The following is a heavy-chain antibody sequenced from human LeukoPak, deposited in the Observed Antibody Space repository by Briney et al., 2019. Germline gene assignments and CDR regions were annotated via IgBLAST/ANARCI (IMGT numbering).Heavy chain of an antibody. D-gene: IGHD5-12*01. V-gene: IGHV1-2*02. CDR3: ARSGYLWGFDY. CDR2: IDPNSGAA. J-gene: IGHJ4*02. Sequence: ASVKVSCKASGYTLTDYHLHWVRQAPGRRPEWMGWIDPNSGAATPAQKFQGRVTMTRDTSISTAYMEVSRLASDDTAIYFCARSGYLWGFDYWGQGTLVTVSS. CDR1: GYTLTDYH.